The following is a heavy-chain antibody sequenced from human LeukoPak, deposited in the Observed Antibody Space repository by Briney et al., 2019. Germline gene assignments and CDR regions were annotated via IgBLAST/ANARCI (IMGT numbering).Heavy chain of an antibody. V-gene: IGHV3-66*01. J-gene: IGHJ4*02. CDR2: IYSGGST. CDR3: ATTYYYDTSGYLDY. Sequence: GGSLRLSCAASGFTVSSNYMSWVRQAPGKGLEWVSVIYSGGSTYYADSVKGRFTISRDNSKNTLYLQMNSLRAEDTAVYYCATTYYYDTSGYLDYWGQGSLVTVSS. CDR1: GFTVSSNY. D-gene: IGHD3-22*01.